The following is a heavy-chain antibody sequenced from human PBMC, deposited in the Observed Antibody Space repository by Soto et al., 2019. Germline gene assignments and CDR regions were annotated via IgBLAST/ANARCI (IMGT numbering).Heavy chain of an antibody. V-gene: IGHV3-11*06. J-gene: IGHJ4*02. CDR2: ISSSSSYT. D-gene: IGHD5-12*01. CDR3: ARAGDSGYGLDYFDY. Sequence: GGSLRLSCAASGFTFSDYYMSWIRQAPGKGLEWVSYISSSSSYTNYADSVKGRFTISRDNAKNSLYLQMNSLRAEDTAVYYCARAGDSGYGLDYFDYWGQGTLVTVSS. CDR1: GFTFSDYY.